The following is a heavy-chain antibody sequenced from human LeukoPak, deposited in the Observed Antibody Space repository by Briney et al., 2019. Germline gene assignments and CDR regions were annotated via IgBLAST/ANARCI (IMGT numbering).Heavy chain of an antibody. D-gene: IGHD3-3*01. CDR3: ARFETCQCDDVFDI. CDR1: GFTFSSYA. J-gene: IGHJ3*02. V-gene: IGHV3-23*01. Sequence: PGGSLRLSCAASGFTFSSYAMSWVRQAPGKGLEWVSAISGSGGSTYYADSVKGRFTISRDNAKNSLYLQMNILRAEDTAVYFCARFETCQCDDVFDIWGQGTMVTVSS. CDR2: ISGSGGST.